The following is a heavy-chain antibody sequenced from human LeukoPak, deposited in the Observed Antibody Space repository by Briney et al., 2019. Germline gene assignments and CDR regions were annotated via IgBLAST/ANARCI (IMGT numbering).Heavy chain of an antibody. V-gene: IGHV4-59*01. J-gene: IGHJ4*02. CDR1: GGSMSIYY. CDR2: ISNTGST. CDR3: ARGRTGGIY. Sequence: SETLSLTCSVAGGSMSIYYWSWIRQPPGKGLEWIGYISNTGSTNYSPSLKSRVIIAADTSKNQFSLMLRNVTAADTAVYYCARGRTGGIYWGQGILVTVSS. D-gene: IGHD3-10*01.